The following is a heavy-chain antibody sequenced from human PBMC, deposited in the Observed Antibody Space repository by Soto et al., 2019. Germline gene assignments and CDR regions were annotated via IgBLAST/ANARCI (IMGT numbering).Heavy chain of an antibody. Sequence: PSETLSLTCTVSGGSISSGGYYWSWIRQHPGKGLEWIGYIYYSGSTYYNPSLKSRVTISVDTSKNQFSLKLSSVTAADTAVYYCATTSRYKAARLDDYWGQGTLVTVSS. J-gene: IGHJ4*02. CDR2: IYYSGST. V-gene: IGHV4-31*03. CDR1: GGSISSGGYY. D-gene: IGHD6-6*01. CDR3: ATTSRYKAARLDDY.